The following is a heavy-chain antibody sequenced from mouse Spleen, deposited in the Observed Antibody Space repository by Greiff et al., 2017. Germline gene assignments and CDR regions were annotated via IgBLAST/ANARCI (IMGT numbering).Heavy chain of an antibody. CDR1: GFTFSDYY. CDR2: INYDGSST. D-gene: IGHD3-2*02. V-gene: IGHV5-16*01. J-gene: IGHJ2*01. Sequence: EVKLMESEGGLVQPGSSMKLSCTASGFTFSDYYMAWVRQVPEKGLEWVANINYDGSSTYYLDSLKSRFIISRDNAKNILYLQMSSLKSEDTATYYCAREEAGDFDYWGQGTTLTVSS. CDR3: AREEAGDFDY.